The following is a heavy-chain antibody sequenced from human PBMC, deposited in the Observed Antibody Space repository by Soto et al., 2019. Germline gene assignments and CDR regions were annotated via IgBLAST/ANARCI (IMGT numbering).Heavy chain of an antibody. Sequence: GGSLRLSCAASGFTFSNYWMTWVRQAPGKGLEWVANIKQDGSETYSVDSVKGRFAISRDNAKNSMYLQMNSLRVEDTAVYYCARLDLLTGPSWYYYMDVWGKGTTVTVSS. CDR3: ARLDLLTGPSWYYYMDV. D-gene: IGHD1-20*01. J-gene: IGHJ6*03. V-gene: IGHV3-7*01. CDR2: IKQDGSET. CDR1: GFTFSNYW.